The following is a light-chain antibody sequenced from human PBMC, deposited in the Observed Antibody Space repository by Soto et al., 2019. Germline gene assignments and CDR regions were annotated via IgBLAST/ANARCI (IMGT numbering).Light chain of an antibody. J-gene: IGKJ1*01. CDR3: QQFHNWPQT. Sequence: EIVMTQSPATLSVSPGERATLSCRASQSISSHLAWYQQKPGHSPRLLIYDASTRAAGFPARFSGSGSGTEFTLTISSLQSEDFAVYYCQQFHNWPQTFSQGTKVEIK. V-gene: IGKV3-15*01. CDR1: QSISSH. CDR2: DAS.